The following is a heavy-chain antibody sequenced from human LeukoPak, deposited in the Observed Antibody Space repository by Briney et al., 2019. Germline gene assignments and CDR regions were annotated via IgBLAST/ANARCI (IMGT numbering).Heavy chain of an antibody. V-gene: IGHV3-33*06. CDR1: GFTFSNYG. CDR2: IWSDGGNK. D-gene: IGHD2/OR15-2a*01. CDR3: AKGSTTFDY. J-gene: IGHJ4*02. Sequence: GGSLRLSCVASGFTFSNYGMHWVRQAPGKGLEWVAVIWSDGGNKFYGDSVKGRFTISRDNSKNTLYLQMNSLSAEDTAVYYCAKGSTTFDYWGQGTLVTVSS.